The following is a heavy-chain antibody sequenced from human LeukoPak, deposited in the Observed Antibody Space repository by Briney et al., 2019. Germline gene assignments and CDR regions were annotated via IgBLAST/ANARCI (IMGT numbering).Heavy chain of an antibody. V-gene: IGHV1-69*04. D-gene: IGHD1-14*01. Sequence: ASVKVSCKASGGTFSSYAISWVRQAPGQGLEWMGWIIPILGIANYAQKFQGRVTITADKSTSTAYMELSSLRSEDTAAYYCARPLGIPYYYYGMDVWGQGTTVTVSS. CDR2: IIPILGIA. CDR1: GGTFSSYA. CDR3: ARPLGIPYYYYGMDV. J-gene: IGHJ6*02.